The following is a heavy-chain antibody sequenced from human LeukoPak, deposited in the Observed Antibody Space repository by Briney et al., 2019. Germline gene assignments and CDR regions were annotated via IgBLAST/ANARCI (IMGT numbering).Heavy chain of an antibody. D-gene: IGHD3-9*01. CDR1: GGSISSGGYY. Sequence: SETLSLTCTVSGGSISSGGYYWSWIRQHPGKGLEWIGYIYYSGSTYYNPSLKSRVTISVDTSKNQFSLKLSSVTAADTAVYYCARGRAPGFGWLSGFDYWGQGTLVTVSS. CDR2: IYYSGST. CDR3: ARGRAPGFGWLSGFDY. V-gene: IGHV4-31*03. J-gene: IGHJ4*02.